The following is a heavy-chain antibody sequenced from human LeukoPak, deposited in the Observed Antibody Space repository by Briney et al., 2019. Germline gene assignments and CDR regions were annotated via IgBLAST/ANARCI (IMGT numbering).Heavy chain of an antibody. J-gene: IGHJ4*02. V-gene: IGHV4-34*01. CDR3: ARGLFSGNPTSD. Sequence: PSETLTLTCAVYGGSFSGYYWIWLRQPPGKGLEWIGEINHSGSTNYNPSLKSRVTISVDTSKNQFSLRLSSVTAADTAVYYCARGLFSGNPTSDWGEGTLVTVFS. D-gene: IGHD4-23*01. CDR1: GGSFSGYY. CDR2: INHSGST.